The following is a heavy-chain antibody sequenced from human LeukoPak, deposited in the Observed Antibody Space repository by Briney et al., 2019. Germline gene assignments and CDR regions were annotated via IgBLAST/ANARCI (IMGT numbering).Heavy chain of an antibody. Sequence: PGGSLRLSCAASGFTFSSYAMHWVRQAPGKGLEWVAVISYDGSNKYYADSVKGRFTISRDNSKNTLYLQMNSLRAEDTAVYYCARDDHCSGGSCTWYYGMDVWGQGTLVTVSS. CDR3: ARDDHCSGGSCTWYYGMDV. J-gene: IGHJ6*02. CDR1: GFTFSSYA. D-gene: IGHD2-15*01. V-gene: IGHV3-30-3*01. CDR2: ISYDGSNK.